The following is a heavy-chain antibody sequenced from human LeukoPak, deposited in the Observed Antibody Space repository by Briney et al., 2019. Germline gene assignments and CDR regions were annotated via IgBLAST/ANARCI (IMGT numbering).Heavy chain of an antibody. Sequence: SETLSLTCTVSGNSISSYYWSWIRQPAGKGLEWIGRIYTSGSTNYNPSLKSRVTMSVDTSKNQFSLNLSSVTAADTAFYYCARETTGLARYFDYWVQGTLVTVSS. CDR1: GNSISSYY. D-gene: IGHD4-11*01. J-gene: IGHJ4*02. CDR2: IYTSGST. CDR3: ARETTGLARYFDY. V-gene: IGHV4-4*07.